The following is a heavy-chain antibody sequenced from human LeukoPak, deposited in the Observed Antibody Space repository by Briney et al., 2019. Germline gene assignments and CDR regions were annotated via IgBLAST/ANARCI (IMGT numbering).Heavy chain of an antibody. D-gene: IGHD1-26*01. CDR3: ARVYWELLPMGYFQH. J-gene: IGHJ1*01. Sequence: ASVKVSCKASGYTFISYFLHWVRQAPGQGLEWMGIINPSGGSTSYAQKVQGRVTMTRDTSTSTVYMELSSLRSEDTAVYYCARVYWELLPMGYFQHWGQGTLVTVSS. CDR1: GYTFISYF. V-gene: IGHV1-46*01. CDR2: INPSGGST.